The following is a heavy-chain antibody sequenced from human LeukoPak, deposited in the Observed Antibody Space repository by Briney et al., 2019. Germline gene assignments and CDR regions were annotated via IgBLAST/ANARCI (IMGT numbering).Heavy chain of an antibody. CDR1: GFTFDDYG. CDR3: KRQWEYYYDSSGYKPPAFDI. CDR2: INWNGGST. D-gene: IGHD3-22*01. V-gene: IGHV3-20*01. Sequence: GGSLRLSCAASGFTFDDYGMSWVRQAPGKGLEWVSGINWNGGSTGYADSVKGRFTISRDNAKNSLYLQMNSLRAEETAFYHCKRQWEYYYDSSGYKPPAFDIWGQGTMVTVSS. J-gene: IGHJ3*02.